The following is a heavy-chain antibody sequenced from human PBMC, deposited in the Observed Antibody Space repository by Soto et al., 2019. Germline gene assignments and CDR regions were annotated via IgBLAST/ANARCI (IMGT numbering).Heavy chain of an antibody. CDR2: INHSGST. CDR1: GGSFIGYY. Sequence: SETLSLTCAVYGGSFIGYYWSWIRQPPGKGLEWIGEINHSGSTNYNPSLKSRVTISVDTSKNQFSLKLSSVTAADTAVYYCARERRYYGSGSVGYYYYYGMDVWGQGTTVTVSS. J-gene: IGHJ6*02. CDR3: ARERRYYGSGSVGYYYYYGMDV. D-gene: IGHD3-10*01. V-gene: IGHV4-34*01.